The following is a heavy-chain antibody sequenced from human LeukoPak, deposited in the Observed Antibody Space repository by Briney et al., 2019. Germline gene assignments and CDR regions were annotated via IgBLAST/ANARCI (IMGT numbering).Heavy chain of an antibody. D-gene: IGHD3-10*01. CDR3: ARVGTYYYGSGSVPWFGP. J-gene: IGHJ5*02. Sequence: PSETLSVTCTGSGGSISSYYWSWIRQPPGKGREWIGYIYYSGSTNYNPSLKSRVTISVDTSKNQFSLKLSSVTAADTAVYYCARVGTYYYGSGSVPWFGPWGQGTLVTVSS. CDR1: GGSISSYY. V-gene: IGHV4-59*01. CDR2: IYYSGST.